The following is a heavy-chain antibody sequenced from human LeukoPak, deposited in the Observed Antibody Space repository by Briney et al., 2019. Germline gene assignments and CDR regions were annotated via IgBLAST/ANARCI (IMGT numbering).Heavy chain of an antibody. D-gene: IGHD3-22*01. CDR3: AKEPLYYYDTSGYYHY. Sequence: GGSLRLSCAASGFTFSRYAMSWVRQAPGKGLEWVSAISGSGGSTYYADSVKGRFTISRDNSKNTLYLQMNSLRAEDTAVYYCAKEPLYYYDTSGYYHYWGQGTLVTVSS. V-gene: IGHV3-23*01. CDR1: GFTFSRYA. J-gene: IGHJ4*02. CDR2: ISGSGGST.